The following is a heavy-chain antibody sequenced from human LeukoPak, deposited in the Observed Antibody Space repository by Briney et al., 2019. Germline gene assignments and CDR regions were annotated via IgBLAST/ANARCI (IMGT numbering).Heavy chain of an antibody. CDR1: GFTFSNYW. Sequence: PGGSLRLSCAASGFTFSNYWMHWVRQGPGKGLGWVSRINSDGRIATYADSVKGRFTISRDNAKNTLYLQMNSLRAEDTAVYYCARDLRTPSDTNIAIDYWGQGTLVTVSS. J-gene: IGHJ4*02. V-gene: IGHV3-74*01. CDR2: INSDGRIA. CDR3: ARDLRTPSDTNIAIDY. D-gene: IGHD4-23*01.